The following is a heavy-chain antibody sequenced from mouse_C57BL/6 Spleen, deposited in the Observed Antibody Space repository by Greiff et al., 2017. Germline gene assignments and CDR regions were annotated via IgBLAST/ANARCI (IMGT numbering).Heavy chain of an antibody. CDR1: GYTFTDYY. Sequence: VQLQQSGPELVKPGASVKISCKASGYTFTDYYMNWVKQSHGKSLEWIGDINPNNGGTSYNQKFKGKATLTVDKSSSTAYMELRSLTSEDSAVYYCARRGWLLRHYYAMDYWGQGTSVTVSS. CDR2: INPNNGGT. V-gene: IGHV1-26*01. J-gene: IGHJ4*01. CDR3: ARRGWLLRHYYAMDY. D-gene: IGHD2-3*01.